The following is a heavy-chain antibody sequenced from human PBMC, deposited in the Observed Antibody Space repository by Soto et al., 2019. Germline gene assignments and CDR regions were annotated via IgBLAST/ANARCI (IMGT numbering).Heavy chain of an antibody. Sequence: SETLSLTCTVSGGSISSSSYYWGWIRQPPGKGLEWIGSIYYSGSTYYNPSLKSRVTISVDTSKNQFSLKLSSVTAADTAVYYCARGSLVGYYYGMDVWGQGTTVTVSS. CDR3: ARGSLVGYYYGMDV. D-gene: IGHD2-15*01. J-gene: IGHJ6*02. CDR2: IYYSGST. CDR1: GGSISSSSYY. V-gene: IGHV4-39*07.